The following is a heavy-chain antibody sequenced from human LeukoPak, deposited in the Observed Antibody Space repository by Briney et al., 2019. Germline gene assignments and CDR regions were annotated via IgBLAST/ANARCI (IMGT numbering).Heavy chain of an antibody. CDR2: IYPGDSNT. CDR3: ARTYCSGGGCLGSFDY. V-gene: IGHV5-51*01. D-gene: IGHD2-15*01. Sequence: GESPKISCKGSGYTFNTHWIGWVRQMPGKGLEWMGIIYPGDSNTRYSPSFQGQVTISVDKSITTAYLQWTTLKASDTAMYYCARTYCSGGGCLGSFDYWGHGTLVTVSS. CDR1: GYTFNTHW. J-gene: IGHJ4*01.